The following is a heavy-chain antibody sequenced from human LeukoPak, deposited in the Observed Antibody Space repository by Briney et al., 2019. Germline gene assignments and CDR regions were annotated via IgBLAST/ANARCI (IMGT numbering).Heavy chain of an antibody. CDR2: VYPGDSVT. CDR3: ARTITGTARGYYYYMDV. CDR1: GYRFTSYW. J-gene: IGHJ6*03. Sequence: GESLKISCKGSGYRFTSYWIGWVRQMPGKGLEWMGIVYPGDSVTRYSPSFQGQVTISADKSISTAYLQWSSLKASDTAMYYCARTITGTARGYYYYMDVWGKGTTVTVSS. V-gene: IGHV5-51*01. D-gene: IGHD1-20*01.